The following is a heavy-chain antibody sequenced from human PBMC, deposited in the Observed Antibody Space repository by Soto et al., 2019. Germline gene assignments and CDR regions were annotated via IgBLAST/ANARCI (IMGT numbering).Heavy chain of an antibody. J-gene: IGHJ4*02. CDR2: IFYTGTM. V-gene: IGHV4-59*08. D-gene: IGHD5-18*01. Sequence: QVHLQESGPGLVKPSETLSLTCTVSGGSLSIYYWTWIRQPPGKGLEWIGSIFYTGTMNRNPSLESRVTISLDTPANQFSLQLTSVTAADTAVYYCARRLEGTSMVDYWGQGILVTVSS. CDR3: ARRLEGTSMVDY. CDR1: GGSLSIYY.